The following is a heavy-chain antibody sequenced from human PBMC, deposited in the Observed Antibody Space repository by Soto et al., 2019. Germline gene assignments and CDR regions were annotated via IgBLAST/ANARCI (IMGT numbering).Heavy chain of an antibody. J-gene: IGHJ5*01. D-gene: IGHD3-16*01. CDR3: ARDPFYGWFDS. Sequence: QVQLVQSGAEVRKPGASVKVSCTASGHTLASYDINWVRQATGQGLEWMGWMTPDSGDTGYAQKFQGRVTMTWDTSITTAYMELSSLRSDDTAVYYCARDPFYGWFDSWGQGTLVTVSS. CDR1: GHTLASYD. V-gene: IGHV1-8*01. CDR2: MTPDSGDT.